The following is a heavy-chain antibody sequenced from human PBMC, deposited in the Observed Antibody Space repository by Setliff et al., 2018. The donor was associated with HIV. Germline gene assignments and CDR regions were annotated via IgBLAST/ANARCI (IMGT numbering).Heavy chain of an antibody. V-gene: IGHV4-34*01. J-gene: IGHJ5*02. CDR2: INHSEGA. Sequence: SETLSLTCAVYGGSFTDYFWTWIRQSPGKGLEWIGEINHSEGANYNPSLKSRVTISIDTSKKQFSLGLRSVTGADTAVYYCARSYNGVSYTWGQGVLVTVSS. CDR1: GGSFTDYF. CDR3: ARSYNGVSYT. D-gene: IGHD2-8*01.